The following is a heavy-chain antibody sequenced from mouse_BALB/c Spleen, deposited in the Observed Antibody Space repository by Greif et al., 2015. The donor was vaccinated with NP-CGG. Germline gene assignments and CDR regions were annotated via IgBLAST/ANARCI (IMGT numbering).Heavy chain of an antibody. Sequence: EVMLVESGGGLVQPGGSRKLSCAASGFTFSSFGMHWVRQAPEKGLEWVAYISSGSSTIYYADTVKGRFTISRDNPKNTLFLQMTSLRSEDTAMYYCARWYDYDRSSPHYAMDYWGQGTSVTVSS. CDR3: ARWYDYDRSSPHYAMDY. D-gene: IGHD2-4*01. V-gene: IGHV5-17*02. J-gene: IGHJ4*01. CDR1: GFTFSSFG. CDR2: ISSGSSTI.